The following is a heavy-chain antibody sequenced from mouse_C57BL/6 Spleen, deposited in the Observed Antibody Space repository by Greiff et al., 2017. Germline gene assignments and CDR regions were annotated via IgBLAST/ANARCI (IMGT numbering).Heavy chain of an antibody. CDR1: GYTFTEYT. CDR3: ARHEENPSQLEVGFDY. J-gene: IGHJ2*01. V-gene: IGHV1-62-2*01. CDR2: FYPGSGSI. Sequence: VQLQQSGAELVKPGASVKLSCKASGYTFTEYTIHWVKQRSGQGLEWIGWFYPGSGSIKYNEKFKDKATLTVDKSSSTVYMELSRLTSEDSAVYFCARHEENPSQLEVGFDYWGQGTTLTVSS. D-gene: IGHD3-1*01.